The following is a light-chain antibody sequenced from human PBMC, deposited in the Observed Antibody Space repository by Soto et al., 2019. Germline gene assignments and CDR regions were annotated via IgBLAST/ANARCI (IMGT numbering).Light chain of an antibody. CDR3: SSYTDSSNYV. J-gene: IGLJ1*01. Sequence: QSVLTQPASVSGSPGQSITISCTGTSSDLAIYNYVSWYQQHTGKAPKLMIYQVTNRPSGVSNRFSGSRSGNTASLNISGLQAEDEADYYCSSYTDSSNYVFGTGTKITVL. CDR1: SSDLAIYNY. V-gene: IGLV2-14*01. CDR2: QVT.